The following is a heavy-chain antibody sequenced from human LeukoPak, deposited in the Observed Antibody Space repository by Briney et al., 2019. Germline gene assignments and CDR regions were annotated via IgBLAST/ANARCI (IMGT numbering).Heavy chain of an antibody. D-gene: IGHD2-15*01. CDR3: ASNPCGGGTCYNDY. Sequence: ASVKVSCKASGYTFTGYYIHWLRQAPGQGLEWMGRINPNSGGTNYAQKFQGRVTMTRDTSISTAYMELSRLKSDDTAVYYCASNPCGGGTCYNDYWGQGTLVTVSS. CDR2: INPNSGGT. J-gene: IGHJ4*02. V-gene: IGHV1-2*06. CDR1: GYTFTGYY.